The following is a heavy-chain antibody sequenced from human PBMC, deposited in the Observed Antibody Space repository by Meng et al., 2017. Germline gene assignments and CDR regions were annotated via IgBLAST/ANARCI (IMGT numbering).Heavy chain of an antibody. CDR3: ARDKLKTFDP. CDR1: GYTFTSYG. Sequence: QVQLVQSGAEVRKPGASLKVSCKASGYTFTSYGMHWVRQAPGQGLEWMGWINAGNGNTKYSQKFQGRVTITRDTSASTAYMELSSLRSEDTAVYYCARDKLKTFDPWGQGTLVTVSS. V-gene: IGHV1-3*01. CDR2: INAGNGNT. J-gene: IGHJ5*02.